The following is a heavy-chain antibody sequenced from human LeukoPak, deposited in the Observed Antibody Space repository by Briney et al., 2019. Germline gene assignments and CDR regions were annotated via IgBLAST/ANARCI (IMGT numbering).Heavy chain of an antibody. CDR2: ISSGGDT. D-gene: IGHD6-13*01. Sequence: GGSLRLSCVGSGFSVSTNYMSWVRQTPGRGLDWVSLISSGGDTFYADSVQGRFIISRDNSKNTVFLQMNSLRAEDTGVYYCARDLSHDSSWNINHWGQGTLVTVSS. V-gene: IGHV3-53*01. CDR3: ARDLSHDSSWNINH. CDR1: GFSVSTNY. J-gene: IGHJ4*02.